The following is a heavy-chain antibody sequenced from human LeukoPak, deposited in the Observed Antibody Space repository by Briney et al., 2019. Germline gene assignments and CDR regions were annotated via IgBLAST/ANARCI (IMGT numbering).Heavy chain of an antibody. V-gene: IGHV3-23*01. Sequence: PGGSLRLSCAASGFTFSNYAMSWVRQAPGKGLEWVSTISGSGGSTDYADSVKGRFTISRDNSKNTLYLQMNSLRAEDTAVYYCARGHNFGRLHPFDYWGQGTLVTVSS. CDR1: GFTFSNYA. CDR3: ARGHNFGRLHPFDY. CDR2: ISGSGGST. D-gene: IGHD3-9*01. J-gene: IGHJ4*02.